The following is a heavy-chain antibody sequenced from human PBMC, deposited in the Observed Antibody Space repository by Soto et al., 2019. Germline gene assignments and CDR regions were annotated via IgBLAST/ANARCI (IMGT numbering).Heavy chain of an antibody. CDR2: IYPGDSDT. CDR1: GYSFTSYW. Sequence: PGESLKISCKGSGYSFTSYWIGWVRQMPGKGLEWMGIIYPGDSDTRYSPSFQGQVTISADKSISTAYLQWSSLKASDTAMYYCARLGAAGRSMVRDYYYGMDVWGQGTTVTVSS. D-gene: IGHD3-10*01. CDR3: ARLGAAGRSMVRDYYYGMDV. V-gene: IGHV5-51*01. J-gene: IGHJ6*02.